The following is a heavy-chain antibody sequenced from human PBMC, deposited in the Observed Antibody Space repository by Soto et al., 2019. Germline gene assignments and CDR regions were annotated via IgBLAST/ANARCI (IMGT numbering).Heavy chain of an antibody. D-gene: IGHD6-13*01. V-gene: IGHV1-46*01. J-gene: IGHJ4*02. CDR3: ARDHGSWYIDY. CDR1: GYTFTSYY. Sequence: ASVKVSFKASGYTFTSYYMHWLRQAPGQGLEWMGIINPSGGSTSYAQEFQGRVTMTRDTSTSTVYMELSSLRSEDTAVYYCARDHGSWYIDYWGQGTLVTVSS. CDR2: INPSGGST.